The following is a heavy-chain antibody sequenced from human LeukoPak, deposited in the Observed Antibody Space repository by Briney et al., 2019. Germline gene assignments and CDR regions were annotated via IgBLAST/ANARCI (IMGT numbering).Heavy chain of an antibody. CDR2: IWYDGSNK. CDR1: GFPFSSYG. V-gene: IGHV3-30*02. Sequence: GGSLRLSCAASGFPFSSYGMHWVRQAPGKGLEWVAIIWYDGSNKYHADSVKGRFTISRDNSKNTLYLQMNSLRAEDTAVYYCARVALEWLFRYYFDYWGQGTLVTVSS. J-gene: IGHJ4*02. D-gene: IGHD3-3*01. CDR3: ARVALEWLFRYYFDY.